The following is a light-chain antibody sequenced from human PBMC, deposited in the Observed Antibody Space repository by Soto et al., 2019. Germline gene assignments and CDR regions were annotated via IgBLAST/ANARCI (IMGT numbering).Light chain of an antibody. CDR2: DVS. J-gene: IGLJ1*01. Sequence: QSVLTQPASVSGSPGQSITISCTGTSNEVRSYNYVSWYQHHPGKAPKLIIYDVSNRPSGVSIRFSGSKSDNTASLTISGLQPEDEADYHCSSYTTSNTRQIVFGTGTKVTVL. CDR3: SSYTTSNTRQIV. V-gene: IGLV2-14*03. CDR1: SNEVRSYNY.